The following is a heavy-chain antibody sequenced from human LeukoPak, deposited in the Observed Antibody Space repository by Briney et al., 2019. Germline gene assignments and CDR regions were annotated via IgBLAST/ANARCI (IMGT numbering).Heavy chain of an antibody. CDR3: ARGYYFDY. Sequence: GGSLRLSCTASGFTFSPYIMNWVRQAPGKGLEWVSSISTNSHYIYYADSVKGRFTISRDNAKNSLYLQMHSLRAEDTAVYYCARGYYFDYWGQGTLVTVSS. J-gene: IGHJ4*02. V-gene: IGHV3-21*01. CDR1: GFTFSPYI. CDR2: ISTNSHYI.